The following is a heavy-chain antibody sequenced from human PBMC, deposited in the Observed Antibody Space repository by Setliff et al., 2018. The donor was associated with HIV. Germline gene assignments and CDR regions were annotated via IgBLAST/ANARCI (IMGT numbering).Heavy chain of an antibody. CDR3: ARASWRRAAAGTLQPYYFDY. V-gene: IGHV1-69*10. Sequence: SVKVSCKSSGDTFSTYVFTWVRQAPGQGLEWMGGVTPILHTTNYAQKFQGRVTITADISTRTVYMELSSLTSEDTAVYYCARASWRRAAAGTLQPYYFDYWGQGTLVTVSS. D-gene: IGHD6-13*01. CDR2: VTPILHTT. J-gene: IGHJ4*02. CDR1: GDTFSTYV.